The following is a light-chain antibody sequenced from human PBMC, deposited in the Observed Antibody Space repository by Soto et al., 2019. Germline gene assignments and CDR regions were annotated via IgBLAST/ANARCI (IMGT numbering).Light chain of an antibody. Sequence: DIQMTKSPSSVSASVGDRVTITCRASQDIGSWLAWYQQKPGRAPKVLIYSASSLQSGVPSRFSGRGSGTDLTLTISSLQPGDLATYYCQPTNSFPITFGGGTKVEIK. CDR3: QPTNSFPIT. J-gene: IGKJ4*01. CDR1: QDIGSW. V-gene: IGKV1-12*01. CDR2: SAS.